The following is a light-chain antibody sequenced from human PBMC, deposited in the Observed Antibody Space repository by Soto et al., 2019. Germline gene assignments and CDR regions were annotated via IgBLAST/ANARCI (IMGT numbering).Light chain of an antibody. CDR3: AAWDDSLVV. Sequence: QSVLTQPPSASGAPGHTVTISCSGSSSNIGSAYIYWYKHLPGTAPKLLIYRNNQRPSGVPDRFSASKSGTSAPLAIGGLRSEDDADYYCAAWDDSLVVFGGGTQLTVL. V-gene: IGLV1-47*01. CDR1: SSNIGSAY. J-gene: IGLJ2*01. CDR2: RNN.